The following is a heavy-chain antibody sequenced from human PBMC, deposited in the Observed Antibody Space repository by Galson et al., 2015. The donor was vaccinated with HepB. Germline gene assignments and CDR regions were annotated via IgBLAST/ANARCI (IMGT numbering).Heavy chain of an antibody. Sequence: SLRLSCAASGFTFSSYWMNWVRQAPGKGLEWVASIKPDGSQTWYMNSVKGRFTISRDDAKNTLSLQMNSLRDEDTAMYFCARNNAPAYWGQGTLVTVSS. CDR1: GFTFSSYW. CDR3: ARNNAPAY. J-gene: IGHJ4*02. D-gene: IGHD1/OR15-1a*01. V-gene: IGHV3-7*03. CDR2: IKPDGSQT.